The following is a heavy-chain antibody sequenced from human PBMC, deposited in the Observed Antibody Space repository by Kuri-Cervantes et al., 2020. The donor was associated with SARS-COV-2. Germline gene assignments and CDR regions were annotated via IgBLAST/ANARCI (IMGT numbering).Heavy chain of an antibody. CDR3: ARVLNSGSYPYRGNWFDP. CDR1: GGSFSGYY. Sequence: ETLSLTCAVYGGSFSGYYWSWIRQPPGKGLEWIGEINHSGSTNYNPSLKSRVTISVDTSKNQFSLKLSSVTAADTAVYYCARVLNSGSYPYRGNWFDPWGQGTLVTVSS. J-gene: IGHJ5*02. V-gene: IGHV4-34*01. CDR2: INHSGST. D-gene: IGHD3-10*01.